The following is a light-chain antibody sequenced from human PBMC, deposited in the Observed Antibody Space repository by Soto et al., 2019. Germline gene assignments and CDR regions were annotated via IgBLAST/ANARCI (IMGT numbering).Light chain of an antibody. CDR3: QQLSNWLT. CDR1: QSVSSY. CDR2: DAS. V-gene: IGKV3-11*01. J-gene: IGKJ4*01. Sequence: EIEWTQSQATLSFSPGESATLSCRAIQSVSSYLAWDQQTPGQAPRLLVYDASNRATGFPARFSASGSGTDFPLTISSLEPEDFTVYYSQQLSNWLTFAGGTKVDIK.